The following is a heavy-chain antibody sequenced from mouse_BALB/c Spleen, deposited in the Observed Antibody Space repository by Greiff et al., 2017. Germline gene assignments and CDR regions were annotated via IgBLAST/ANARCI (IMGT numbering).Heavy chain of an antibody. V-gene: IGHV14-3*02. Sequence: VHVKQSGAELVKPGASVKLSCTASGFNIKDTYMHWVKQRPEQGLEWIGRIDPANGNTKYDPKFQGKATITADTSSNTAYLQLSSLTSEDTAVYYCARWGYGNYNWYFDVWGAGTTVTVSS. CDR3: ARWGYGNYNWYFDV. J-gene: IGHJ1*01. CDR1: GFNIKDTY. D-gene: IGHD2-10*02. CDR2: IDPANGNT.